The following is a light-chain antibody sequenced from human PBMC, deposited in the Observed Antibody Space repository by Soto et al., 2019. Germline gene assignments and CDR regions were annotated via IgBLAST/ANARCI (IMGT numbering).Light chain of an antibody. CDR3: AAWDDSLSGL. V-gene: IGLV1-47*01. CDR1: SSNIGSNY. CDR2: RNN. Sequence: QSVLTQPPSASGTPGQRVTISCSGSSSNIGSNYVYWYQQLPGTAPKLLIYRNNQRPSGVPDRFSGSKSGTSASQAISGLRSEDEADYYCAAWDDSLSGLFGTGTKVTVL. J-gene: IGLJ1*01.